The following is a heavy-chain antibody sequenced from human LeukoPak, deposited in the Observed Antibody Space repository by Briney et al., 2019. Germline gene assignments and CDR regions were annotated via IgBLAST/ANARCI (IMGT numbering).Heavy chain of an antibody. D-gene: IGHD5-18*01. V-gene: IGHV3-30*18. CDR3: AKSRGGYSYGDNWFDP. Sequence: GGSLRLSCAASGFTFSTYGMHWVRQAPGKGLEWVAVTSYDGGNEYYADSVKGRFTISRDNSKNTLYLQMNSRRAEDTAVYYCAKSRGGYSYGDNWFDPWGQGTPVTVSS. J-gene: IGHJ5*02. CDR1: GFTFSTYG. CDR2: TSYDGGNE.